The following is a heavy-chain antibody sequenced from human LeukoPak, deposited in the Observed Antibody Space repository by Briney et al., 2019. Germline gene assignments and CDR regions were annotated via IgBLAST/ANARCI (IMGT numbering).Heavy chain of an antibody. J-gene: IGHJ4*02. CDR1: GDSFRTFY. Sequence: SETLSLTCTVSGDSFRTFYWSWLRQPPGKGLEWIGFVFHTGSTNYTPSLKSRITMSVESSKNQFSLKVTSVTAADTAVYYCARGAASVVRGDVHFDSWGQGTLVTVSS. CDR2: VFHTGST. D-gene: IGHD3-10*01. CDR3: ARGAASVVRGDVHFDS. V-gene: IGHV4-59*01.